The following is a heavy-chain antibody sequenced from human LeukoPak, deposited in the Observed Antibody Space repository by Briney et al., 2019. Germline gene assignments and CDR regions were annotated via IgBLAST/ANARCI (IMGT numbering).Heavy chain of an antibody. CDR2: IIPILGIA. J-gene: IGHJ3*02. CDR1: GGTFSSYA. D-gene: IGHD4-17*01. CDR3: ARGLYGVGAFDI. Sequence: ASVKVSCKASGGTFSSYAISCVRQAPGQGLEWMGRIIPILGIANYAQKFQGRVTITADKSTTTAYMELSSLRSEDTAVYYCARGLYGVGAFDIWGQGTMVTVSS. V-gene: IGHV1-69*04.